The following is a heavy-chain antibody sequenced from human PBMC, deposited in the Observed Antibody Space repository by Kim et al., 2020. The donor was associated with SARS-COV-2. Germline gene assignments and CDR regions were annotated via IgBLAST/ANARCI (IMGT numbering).Heavy chain of an antibody. J-gene: IGHJ4*02. D-gene: IGHD3-10*01. CDR3: ARGSRITMVRGKDYYFDY. V-gene: IGHV3-30*04. Sequence: GGSLRLSCAASGFTFSSYAMHWVRQAPGKGLEWVAVISYDGSNKYYADSVKGRFTISRDNSKNTLYLQMNSLRAEDTAVYYCARGSRITMVRGKDYYFDYWGQGTLVTVSS. CDR2: ISYDGSNK. CDR1: GFTFSSYA.